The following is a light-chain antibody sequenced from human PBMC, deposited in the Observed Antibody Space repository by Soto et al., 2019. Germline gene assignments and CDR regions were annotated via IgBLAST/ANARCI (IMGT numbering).Light chain of an antibody. CDR2: NNN. V-gene: IGLV1-44*01. CDR1: SSNIGSNT. Sequence: QSVLTQPPSASGTPGQRVTISCSGSSSNIGSNTVNWYQQLPGTAPKLLIYNNNQRTSGVPDRFSGSKSGTSASLAISGLQSEDEADYYCAAWDDCLNGLVFGTGTKLTVL. CDR3: AAWDDCLNGLV. J-gene: IGLJ1*01.